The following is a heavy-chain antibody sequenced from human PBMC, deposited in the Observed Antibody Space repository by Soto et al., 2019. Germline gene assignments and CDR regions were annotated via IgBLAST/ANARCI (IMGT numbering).Heavy chain of an antibody. CDR3: ARDAVDDSSGYYYFDY. CDR1: GGSISSYY. D-gene: IGHD3-22*01. J-gene: IGHJ4*02. V-gene: IGHV4-59*01. Sequence: PSETLSLTCTVSGGSISSYYWSWIRQPPGKGLEWIGYIYYSGRTNYNPSLKSRVNISVDTSKNQFSLKLSSVTAADTAVYYCARDAVDDSSGYYYFDYWGQGTLVTVSS. CDR2: IYYSGRT.